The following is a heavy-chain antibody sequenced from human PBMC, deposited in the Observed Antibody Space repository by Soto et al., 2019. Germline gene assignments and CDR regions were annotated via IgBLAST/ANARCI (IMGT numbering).Heavy chain of an antibody. Sequence: QVQLVQSGAEVKKPGSSVKVSCKASGGTFSSYAISWVRQAPGQGLEWMGGIIPIFDTANYAQKFQGRVTITANESTSTAYMELSSLRSEDTAVYYCASVYTWNDLKWFDPWGQGTLVTVSS. J-gene: IGHJ5*02. CDR2: IIPIFDTA. V-gene: IGHV1-69*12. D-gene: IGHD1-1*01. CDR1: GGTFSSYA. CDR3: ASVYTWNDLKWFDP.